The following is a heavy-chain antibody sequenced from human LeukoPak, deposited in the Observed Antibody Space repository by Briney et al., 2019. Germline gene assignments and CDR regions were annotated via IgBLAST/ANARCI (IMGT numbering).Heavy chain of an antibody. Sequence: GASVTVSCQTSGYNFIFYYIHWVRQAPGQGLEWMGWVNPNSGDPNYSPRFKGRVSMTRDTSITTAYMELTSLTSDDTAIYYCARRIRTRGDFDSWGQGTLVTVSS. CDR1: GYNFIFYY. D-gene: IGHD2-2*01. CDR3: ARRIRTRGDFDS. J-gene: IGHJ4*02. CDR2: VNPNSGDP. V-gene: IGHV1-2*02.